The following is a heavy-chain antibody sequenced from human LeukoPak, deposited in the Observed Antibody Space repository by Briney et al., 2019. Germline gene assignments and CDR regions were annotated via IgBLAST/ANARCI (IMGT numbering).Heavy chain of an antibody. J-gene: IGHJ3*02. V-gene: IGHV4-34*01. CDR1: GGSFSGYY. D-gene: IGHD3-3*01. CDR2: INHSGST. CDR3: ARGSAIHGAFDI. Sequence: SETLSLTCAVYGGSFSGYYWSWIRQPPGKGLEWIGEINHSGSTNYNPSLKSRVTISVDTSKNQFSLKLSSVTAADTAVYYCARGSAIHGAFDIWGQGTMVTVSS.